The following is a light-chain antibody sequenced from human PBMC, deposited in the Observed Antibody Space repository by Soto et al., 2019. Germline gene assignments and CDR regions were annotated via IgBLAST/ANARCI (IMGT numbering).Light chain of an antibody. V-gene: IGKV3-15*01. J-gene: IGKJ2*01. CDR3: QQYNNWPPMYT. CDR2: GAS. Sequence: EIVMTQSPATMSVSPGERATLSCRASQSVSSNLAWYQQQPGQAPRLLIYGASIRATGIPARFSGSGSGTEFTLTISSLQSEDFEVYYFQQYNNWPPMYTFGQGTKLEIK. CDR1: QSVSSN.